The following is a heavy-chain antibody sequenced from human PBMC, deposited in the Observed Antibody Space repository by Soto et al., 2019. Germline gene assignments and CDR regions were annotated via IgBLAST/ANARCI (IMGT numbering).Heavy chain of an antibody. CDR3: ASPYSSSTSCYREDFPALDY. Sequence: GGSLRLSCAASGFTFSSYSMNWVRQAPGKGLEWVSSISSSSSYIYYADSVKGRFTISRDNAKNSLYLQMNSLRAEDTAVYYCASPYSSSTSCYREDFPALDYWGQGTLVTVSS. CDR2: ISSSSSYI. J-gene: IGHJ4*02. D-gene: IGHD2-2*01. CDR1: GFTFSSYS. V-gene: IGHV3-21*01.